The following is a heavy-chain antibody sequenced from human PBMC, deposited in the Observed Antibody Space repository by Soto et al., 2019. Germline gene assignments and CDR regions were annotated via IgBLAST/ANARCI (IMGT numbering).Heavy chain of an antibody. J-gene: IGHJ4*02. V-gene: IGHV1-18*03. CDR1: GYTFTSYS. Sequence: ASVKVSCKASGYTFTSYSISWVRQAPGQRLEWMGCISAYNGNTNYAQKLQGRVTITAAESTSTAYMELSSLSSEDMAVYYCARGGYSGYDPIDYWGQGTLVTVSS. D-gene: IGHD5-12*01. CDR3: ARGGYSGYDPIDY. CDR2: ISAYNGNT.